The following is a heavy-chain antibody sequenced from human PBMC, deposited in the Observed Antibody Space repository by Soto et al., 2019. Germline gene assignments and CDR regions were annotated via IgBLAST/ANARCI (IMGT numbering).Heavy chain of an antibody. CDR2: MKPNSGNT. CDR3: ASRTQIYHLHVMDV. J-gene: IGHJ6*04. CDR1: GYTFTSYD. V-gene: IGHV1-8*01. Sequence: ASVKVSCKASGYTFTSYDINWVRQATGQGLEWMGWMKPNSGNTGYAQKFQGRVTMTRNTSISTASMELRSLRSEDTAVYYCASRTQIYHLHVMDVWDKVTTGAV. D-gene: IGHD2-2*01.